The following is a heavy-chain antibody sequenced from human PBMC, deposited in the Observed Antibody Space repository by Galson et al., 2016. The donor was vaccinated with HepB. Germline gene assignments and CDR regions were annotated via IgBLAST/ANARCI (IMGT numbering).Heavy chain of an antibody. D-gene: IGHD2/OR15-2a*01. CDR2: XXXSGXX. CDR1: GGSLXXXSYX. CDR3: AEDLYFRRYFDL. J-gene: IGHJ2*01. V-gene: IGHV4-39*01. Sequence: SETLSLTCTVSGGSLXXXSYXXXWXXXPPXXXLEXXXSXXXSGXXXYNHALKSRLXXPVDTSKNXFSLRLSSXTAADTAVYYCAEDLYFRRYFDLXGRGXXVTVS.